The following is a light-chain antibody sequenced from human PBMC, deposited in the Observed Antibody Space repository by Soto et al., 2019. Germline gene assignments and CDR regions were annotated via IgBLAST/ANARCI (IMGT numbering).Light chain of an antibody. V-gene: IGKV1-39*01. CDR2: AAS. Sequence: DIQMTQSPSSLSASVGDRVTITCRANQSISNYLNWYQKKPGKAPKVLIYAASALQSGGPSRFSGSGAGTDFSLTISSLQPEYFATDFCQQSDSAPVTFGGGTKVDIK. J-gene: IGKJ4*01. CDR1: QSISNY. CDR3: QQSDSAPVT.